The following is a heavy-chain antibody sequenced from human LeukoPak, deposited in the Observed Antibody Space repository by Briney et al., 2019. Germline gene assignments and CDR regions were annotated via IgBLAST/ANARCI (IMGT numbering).Heavy chain of an antibody. CDR1: GFTLSNYD. V-gene: IGHV3-21*01. J-gene: IGHJ5*02. Sequence: GGSLRLFCAASGFTLSNYDMNWVRQAPGKGLEWVSSISTSSRYIYYKDSVRGRFTISRDDAKNSLYLKMNSLRAEDTAVYYCARADCSSSTCYLRRSWFDPWGQGTLVTVSS. CDR3: ARADCSSSTCYLRRSWFDP. CDR2: ISTSSRYI. D-gene: IGHD2-2*01.